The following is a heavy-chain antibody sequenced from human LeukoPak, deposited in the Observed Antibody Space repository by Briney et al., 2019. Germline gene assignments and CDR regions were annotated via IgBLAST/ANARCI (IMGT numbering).Heavy chain of an antibody. V-gene: IGHV3-23*01. J-gene: IGHJ4*02. CDR1: GFTFSSYW. CDR3: AKDRSLDAYYYDSSGYPLG. Sequence: GGSLRLSCAASGFTFSSYWMSWVRQAPGKGLEWVSAISGSGGSTYYADSVKGRFTISRDNSKNTLYLQMNSLRAEDTAVYYCAKDRSLDAYYYDSSGYPLGWGQGTLVTVSS. CDR2: ISGSGGST. D-gene: IGHD3-22*01.